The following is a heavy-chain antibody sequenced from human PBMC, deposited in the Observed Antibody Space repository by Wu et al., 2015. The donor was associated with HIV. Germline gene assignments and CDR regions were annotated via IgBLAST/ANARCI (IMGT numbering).Heavy chain of an antibody. V-gene: IGHV1-2*02. CDR2: INPNSGGT. CDR3: ARVRFEYVRASGYYYYYGMDV. CDR1: GYTFTSYD. Sequence: QVQLVQSGAEVKKPGASVKVSCKASGYTFTSYDMHWVRQAPGQGLEWMGWINPNSGGTNYAQKFQGRVTMTRDTSISTAYMELSRLRSDDTAVYYCARVRFEYVRASGYYYYYGMDVWGQGTTVTVSS. J-gene: IGHJ6*02. D-gene: IGHD3-16*01.